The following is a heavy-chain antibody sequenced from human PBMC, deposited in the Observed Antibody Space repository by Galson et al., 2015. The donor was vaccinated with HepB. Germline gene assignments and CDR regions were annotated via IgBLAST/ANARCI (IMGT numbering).Heavy chain of an antibody. J-gene: IGHJ4*02. D-gene: IGHD3-10*01. CDR3: AKDQATANGFGTWFDY. Sequence: SLRLSCAASGFSFRSYGIHWVRQASGKGLEWVAVISYDGSNKCYGDSVKGRFTISRDNSKNTLYLQMNSLRTDDTAVYYCAKDQATANGFGTWFDYWGQGTLITVSS. CDR2: ISYDGSNK. V-gene: IGHV3-30*18. CDR1: GFSFRSYG.